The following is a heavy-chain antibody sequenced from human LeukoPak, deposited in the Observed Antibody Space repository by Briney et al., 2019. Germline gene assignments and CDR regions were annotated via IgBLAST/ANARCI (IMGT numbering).Heavy chain of an antibody. D-gene: IGHD4-23*01. CDR1: GFTFNNFG. V-gene: IGHV3-30*02. Sequence: GGSLRLSCAASGFTFNNFGMHWVRQAPGKGLEGVSFIGYEGVHKYYADSVKVRFTIPKDNSKATLYLQMNSLRPEDTAVYYCAKDLYGGYSSDYWGQGTLVTVFS. CDR2: IGYEGVHK. J-gene: IGHJ4*02. CDR3: AKDLYGGYSSDY.